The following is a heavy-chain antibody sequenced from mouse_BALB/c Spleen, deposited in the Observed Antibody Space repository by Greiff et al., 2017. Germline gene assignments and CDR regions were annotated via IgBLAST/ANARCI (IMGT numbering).Heavy chain of an antibody. CDR2: ISYSGST. V-gene: IGHV3-8*02. D-gene: IGHD1-1*01. CDR1: GDSITSGY. CDR3: ARSPITSRFAWFAY. Sequence: EVQLQESGPSLVKPSQTLSLTCSVTGDSITSGYWNWIRKFPGNKLEYMGYISYSGSTYYNPSLKSRISITRDTSKNQYYLQLNSVTTEDTATYYCARSPITSRFAWFAYWGQGTLVTVSA. J-gene: IGHJ3*01.